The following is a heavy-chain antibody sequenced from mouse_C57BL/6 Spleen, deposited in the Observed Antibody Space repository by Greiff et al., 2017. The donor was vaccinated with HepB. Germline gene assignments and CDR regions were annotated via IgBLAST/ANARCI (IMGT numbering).Heavy chain of an antibody. Sequence: VQLQQSGAELVKPGASVKISCKASGYAFSSYWMNWVKQRPGKGLEWIGQIYPGDGDTNYNGKFKGKATLTADKSSSTAYMQLSSLTSEASAVYFCARDDDYPWFAYWGQGTLVTVSA. J-gene: IGHJ3*01. CDR2: IYPGDGDT. D-gene: IGHD2-4*01. CDR3: ARDDDYPWFAY. CDR1: GYAFSSYW. V-gene: IGHV1-80*01.